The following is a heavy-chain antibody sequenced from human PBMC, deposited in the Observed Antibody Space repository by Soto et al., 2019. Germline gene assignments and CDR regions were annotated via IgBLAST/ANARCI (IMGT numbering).Heavy chain of an antibody. D-gene: IGHD3-22*01. V-gene: IGHV3-21*01. J-gene: IGHJ4*02. CDR3: AVSPVYYYDSSGYTLEWYFDY. CDR1: GFTFSSYS. Sequence: PGGSLRLSCAASGFTFSSYSMNWVRQAPGKGLEWVSSISSSSSYIYYADSVKGRFTISRDNAKNSLYLQMNSLRAEDTAVYYFAVSPVYYYDSSGYTLEWYFDYWGQGTLVT. CDR2: ISSSSSYI.